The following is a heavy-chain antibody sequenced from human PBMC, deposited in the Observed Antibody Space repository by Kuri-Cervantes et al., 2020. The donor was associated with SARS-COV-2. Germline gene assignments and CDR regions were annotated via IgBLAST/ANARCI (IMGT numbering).Heavy chain of an antibody. CDR2: IYYSGST. Sequence: SETLSLTCTVSGGSISSCSYYWGWIRQPPGKGLEWIGSIYYSGSTYYNPSLKSRVTISEDTSKNQFSLKLTSVTAADTAVYFCARGRGYHDSSGYYFDSWGQGTLVTVSS. J-gene: IGHJ4*02. D-gene: IGHD3-22*01. CDR3: ARGRGYHDSSGYYFDS. CDR1: GGSISSCSYY. V-gene: IGHV4-39*07.